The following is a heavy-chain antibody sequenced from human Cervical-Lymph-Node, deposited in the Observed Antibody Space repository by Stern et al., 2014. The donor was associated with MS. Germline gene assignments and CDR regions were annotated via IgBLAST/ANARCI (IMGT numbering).Heavy chain of an antibody. Sequence: QLVESGAELKKPGSSVKVSCKASGGTFSSYAISWVRQAPGQGLEWMGGIIPIFGTANYAQKFQGRVTITADESTSTAYMELSSLRSEDTAVYYCARVRHREDDAFDIWGQGTMVTVSS. J-gene: IGHJ3*02. D-gene: IGHD5-24*01. CDR3: ARVRHREDDAFDI. CDR1: GGTFSSYA. V-gene: IGHV1-69*01. CDR2: IIPIFGTA.